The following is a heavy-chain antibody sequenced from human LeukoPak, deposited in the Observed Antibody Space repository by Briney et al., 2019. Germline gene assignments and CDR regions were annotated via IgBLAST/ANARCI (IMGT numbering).Heavy chain of an antibody. Sequence: PSETLSLTCTVSGGSISSGTYYWGWIRQPPGKGLEWIDMMYYSGSTYYNPSLKSRVTISVDTSKNQFSLKLSSVTAADTAVYYCARHYCSSASCYVDYWGQGTLVTVSP. CDR2: MYYSGST. D-gene: IGHD2-2*01. V-gene: IGHV4-39*01. CDR1: GGSISSGTYY. J-gene: IGHJ4*02. CDR3: ARHYCSSASCYVDY.